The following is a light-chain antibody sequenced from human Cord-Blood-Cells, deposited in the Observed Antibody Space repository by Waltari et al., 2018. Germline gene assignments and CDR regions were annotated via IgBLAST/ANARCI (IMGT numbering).Light chain of an antibody. CDR1: SSDVGGYNY. CDR2: EVS. J-gene: IGLJ1*01. CDR3: SSYTSRSTYV. V-gene: IGLV2-14*01. Sequence: QSALTQPASVSGSPGQSITISCTGTSSDVGGYNYVSWYQQHPGKAPQLMIYEVSNRPSGVSNRFSGSKAGNTASLTISGLQAEDEADYYCSSYTSRSTYVFGTGTKVTVL.